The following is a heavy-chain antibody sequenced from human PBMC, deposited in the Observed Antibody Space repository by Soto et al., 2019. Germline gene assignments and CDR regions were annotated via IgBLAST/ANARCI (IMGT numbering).Heavy chain of an antibody. D-gene: IGHD3-22*01. CDR3: ARGGDYYDSSGHFGY. J-gene: IGHJ4*02. CDR2: ISAYNGNT. Sequence: GAPVKVSCKASGYTFTSYCISWVRQAPGQGLEWMGWISAYNGNTNYAQKLQGRVTMTTDTSTSTAYMELRSLRSDDTAVYYCARGGDYYDSSGHFGYWGQGTLVTVSS. CDR1: GYTFTSYC. V-gene: IGHV1-18*01.